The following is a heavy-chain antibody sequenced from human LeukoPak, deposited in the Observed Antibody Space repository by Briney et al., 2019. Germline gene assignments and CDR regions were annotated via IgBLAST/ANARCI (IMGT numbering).Heavy chain of an antibody. J-gene: IGHJ4*02. V-gene: IGHV3-7*01. CDR1: GFTFSSYE. CDR2: IKQDGSEK. Sequence: PGGSLRLSCAASGFTFSSYEMNWVRQAPGKGLGWVANIKQDGSEKYYVDSVKGRFTISRDNAKNSLYLQMDSLRAEDTAVYYCARGELATFPNWGQGTLVTVSS. D-gene: IGHD5-12*01. CDR3: ARGELATFPN.